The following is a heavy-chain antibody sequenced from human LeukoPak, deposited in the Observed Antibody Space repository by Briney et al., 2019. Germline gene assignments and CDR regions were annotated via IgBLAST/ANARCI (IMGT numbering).Heavy chain of an antibody. J-gene: IGHJ4*02. CDR2: IYYSGST. CDR3: ARDKGSGWPIDY. V-gene: IGHV4-59*01. CDR1: GGSISSYY. D-gene: IGHD6-19*01. Sequence: SETLSLTCTVSGGSISSYYWSWIRQPPGKGLEGMGDIYYSGSTNYNPSLKSRVTISVDTSKNQFSLKLSSVTAADTAVYYCARDKGSGWPIDYWGQGTLVTVSS.